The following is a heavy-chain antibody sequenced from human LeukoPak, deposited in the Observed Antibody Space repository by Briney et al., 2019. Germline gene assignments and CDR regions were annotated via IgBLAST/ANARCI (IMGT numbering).Heavy chain of an antibody. CDR2: MNPNSGKT. D-gene: IGHD2-15*01. J-gene: IGHJ4*02. CDR3: ASGHMVVADDPTLFR. CDR1: GYTFTSYD. Sequence: EASVKVSCKASGYTFTSYDINWVRQATGQGLGWMGWMNPNSGKTGYAQKFQGRVTMTRNTSISTAYMELSSLRSEDTAVYYCASGHMVVADDPTLFRWGQGTLVTVSS. V-gene: IGHV1-8*01.